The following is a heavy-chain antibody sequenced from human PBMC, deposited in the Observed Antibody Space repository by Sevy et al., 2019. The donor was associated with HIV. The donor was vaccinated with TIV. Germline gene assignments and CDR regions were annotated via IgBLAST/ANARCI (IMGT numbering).Heavy chain of an antibody. CDR2: INTHGTNT. CDR1: GFTFSRYW. Sequence: GGSLRLSCAASGFTFSRYWMHWVRHAPGKGLVWVSRINTHGTNTSYADYVKGRFTISRDNAKNTVSLQMNRLRADETGVYYCAREGVDFWSGPVDFDYGMDVWGQGTTVTVSS. V-gene: IGHV3-74*01. D-gene: IGHD3-3*01. CDR3: AREGVDFWSGPVDFDYGMDV. J-gene: IGHJ6*02.